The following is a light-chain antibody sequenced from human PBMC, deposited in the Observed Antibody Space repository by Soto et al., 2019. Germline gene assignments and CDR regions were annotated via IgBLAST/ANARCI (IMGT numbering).Light chain of an antibody. CDR2: DAS. CDR1: QDIANS. CDR3: QQYENLPPT. J-gene: IGKJ5*01. V-gene: IGKV1-33*01. Sequence: DVQVTESASSLSSCIGDIVMRTCQASQDIANSLNWYQHKPGKAPKLLIYDASNLERGVPARFSGSGSGTDFSFTISSLQPEDIATYYCQQYENLPPTFGQGTRLEIK.